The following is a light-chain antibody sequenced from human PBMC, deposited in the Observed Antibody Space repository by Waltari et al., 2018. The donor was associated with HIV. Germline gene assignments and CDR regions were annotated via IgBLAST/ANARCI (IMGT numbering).Light chain of an antibody. CDR3: AAWDDSLNGPWV. V-gene: IGLV1-44*01. CDR1: SSNIGSNT. CDR2: SNK. J-gene: IGLJ3*02. Sequence: QSVLTQPPSASGTPGQRVTISCSGSSSNIGSNTVNWYQQLPGTAPKLLIYSNKQRPSGVPDRVSGSKSGTSASLAISGLQSEDEADYYCAAWDDSLNGPWVFGGGTKLTVL.